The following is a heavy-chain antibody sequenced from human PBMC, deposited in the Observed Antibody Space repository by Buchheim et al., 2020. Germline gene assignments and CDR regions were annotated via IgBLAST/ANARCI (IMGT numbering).Heavy chain of an antibody. CDR2: ISSSGTYT. J-gene: IGHJ4*02. D-gene: IGHD4-23*01. V-gene: IGHV3-11*05. Sequence: QVRLVESGGSLVKPGGTLRLSCAASGFSFSDFYVTWIRQAPGKGLEWLSYISSSGTYTFSADSVKGRFTISRDNGKNSLYFQMNSLRAEDTAVYYCGRVSTVVTPSFIDHWGQGTL. CDR1: GFSFSDFY. CDR3: GRVSTVVTPSFIDH.